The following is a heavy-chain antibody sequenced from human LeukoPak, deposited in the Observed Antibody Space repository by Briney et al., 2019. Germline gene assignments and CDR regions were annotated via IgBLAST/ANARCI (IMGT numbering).Heavy chain of an antibody. CDR1: GGSISNSY. Sequence: PSETLSLTCTVPGGSISNSYWSWVRQPPGKGLEWIGYTSYSGSTNYNPSLKSRVTMSVGTSTDQFSLRLISVTAADTAVYYCARTVSGDYYGMDVWGQGTTVTVSS. CDR2: TSYSGST. D-gene: IGHD1-26*01. J-gene: IGHJ6*02. V-gene: IGHV4-59*08. CDR3: ARTVSGDYYGMDV.